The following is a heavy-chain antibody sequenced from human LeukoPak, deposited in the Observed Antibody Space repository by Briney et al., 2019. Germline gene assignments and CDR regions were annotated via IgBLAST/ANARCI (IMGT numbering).Heavy chain of an antibody. D-gene: IGHD6-6*01. CDR3: ARTRPGLYFDY. J-gene: IGHJ4*02. Sequence: GGSLRLSCAASGFTFSCCSMSWVRQAPGKGLEWVANIREDGGEKYYVDSLKGRFTISRDNAKNSLYLQMNSLRAEDTAVYYCARTRPGLYFDYWGQGTVVTVSS. CDR2: IREDGGEK. CDR1: GFTFSCCS. V-gene: IGHV3-7*01.